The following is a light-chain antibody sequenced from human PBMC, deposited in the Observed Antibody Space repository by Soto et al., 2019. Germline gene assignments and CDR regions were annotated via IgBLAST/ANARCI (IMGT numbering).Light chain of an antibody. J-gene: IGKJ1*01. CDR1: QSISSW. CDR3: QQYNSYRWT. Sequence: DIQMTQSPSILSASVGDRVTITCRASQSISSWLAWYQQKPGKAPNLLIHKASHLESGVPSRFSGSGSGTEFTLTISSLQPGDYATYYCQQYNSYRWTFGQGTKVDIK. CDR2: KAS. V-gene: IGKV1-5*03.